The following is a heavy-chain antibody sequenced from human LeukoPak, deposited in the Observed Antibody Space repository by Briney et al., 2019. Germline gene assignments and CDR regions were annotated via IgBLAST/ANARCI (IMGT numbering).Heavy chain of an antibody. CDR2: ISGSGGST. CDR3: AKDLSAMVRGVPYNWFDP. Sequence: GGSLRLSCAASGFTFSSYSMNWVRQAPGKGLEWVSAISGSGGSTYYADSVKGRFTISRDNSKNTLYLQMNSLRAEDTAVYYCAKDLSAMVRGVPYNWFDPWGQGTLVTVSS. V-gene: IGHV3-23*01. D-gene: IGHD3-10*01. CDR1: GFTFSSYS. J-gene: IGHJ5*02.